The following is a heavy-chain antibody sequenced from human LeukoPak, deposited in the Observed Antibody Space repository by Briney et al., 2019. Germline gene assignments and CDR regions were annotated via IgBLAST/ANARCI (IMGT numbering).Heavy chain of an antibody. J-gene: IGHJ4*02. Sequence: GGSLRLSCAASGFTFSTYSMNWVRQAPGKGLEWVSYISSSSSTIYYADSVKGRFTISRDNAKNSLYLQMNSLRAEDTAVYYCAKDWLSGSYYDWGQGTLVTVSS. D-gene: IGHD1-26*01. CDR3: AKDWLSGSYYD. CDR2: ISSSSSTI. V-gene: IGHV3-48*01. CDR1: GFTFSTYS.